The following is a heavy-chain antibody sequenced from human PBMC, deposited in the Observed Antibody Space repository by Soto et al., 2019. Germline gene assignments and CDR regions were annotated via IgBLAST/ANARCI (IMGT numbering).Heavy chain of an antibody. CDR1: GYTFISYD. CDR2: MNPNSGNT. V-gene: IGHV1-8*01. Sequence: GASVKVSCKASGYTFISYDINWVRQATGQGLEWMGWMNPNSGNTGYAQKFQGRVTMTRNTSISTAFMELSSLGYEDTAIDYCTKGTRTTDVWGQGTTVTVSS. D-gene: IGHD1-7*01. CDR3: TKGTRTTDV. J-gene: IGHJ6*02.